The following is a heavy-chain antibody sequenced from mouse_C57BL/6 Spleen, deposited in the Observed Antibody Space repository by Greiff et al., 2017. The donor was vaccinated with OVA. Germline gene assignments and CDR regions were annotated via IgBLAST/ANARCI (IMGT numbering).Heavy chain of an antibody. CDR1: GYTFTSYW. J-gene: IGHJ3*01. Sequence: QVQLQQPGAELVKPGASVKLSCKASGYTFTSYWMHWVKQRPGQGLEWIGMIHPNSGSTNYNEKFKSKATLTVDKSSSTASMELSSLTSEDAAVYYCARRVGSSPFAYWGQGTLVTVSA. D-gene: IGHD1-1*01. V-gene: IGHV1-64*01. CDR3: ARRVGSSPFAY. CDR2: IHPNSGST.